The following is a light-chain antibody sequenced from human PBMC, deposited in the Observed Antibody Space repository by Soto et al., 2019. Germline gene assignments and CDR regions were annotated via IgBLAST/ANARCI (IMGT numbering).Light chain of an antibody. CDR1: SSDVGGYNY. Sequence: SALTQPPSASGSPGQSVAISCTGTSSDVGGYNYVSWYQQHPGNAPKLMIYEVNKRPSGVPDRFSGSKSGNTASLTVSGLQAEDEADYYCSSYAGSSNVFGTGTKVTVL. CDR2: EVN. J-gene: IGLJ1*01. CDR3: SSYAGSSNV. V-gene: IGLV2-8*01.